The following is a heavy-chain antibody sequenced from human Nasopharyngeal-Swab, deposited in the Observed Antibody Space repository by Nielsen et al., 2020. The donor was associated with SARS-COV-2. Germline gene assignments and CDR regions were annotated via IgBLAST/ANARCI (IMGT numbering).Heavy chain of an antibody. CDR1: GFTFSSYS. Sequence: GVLKISCAASGFTFSSYSMNWVRQAPGKGLEWVSYISSSSSTIYYADSVKGRFTISRDNAKNSLYLQMNSLRDEDTAVYYCARGGRWDDSTEWDYYYYGMDVWGQGTTVTVSS. V-gene: IGHV3-48*02. J-gene: IGHJ6*02. CDR2: ISSSSSTI. CDR3: ARGGRWDDSTEWDYYYYGMDV. D-gene: IGHD3-22*01.